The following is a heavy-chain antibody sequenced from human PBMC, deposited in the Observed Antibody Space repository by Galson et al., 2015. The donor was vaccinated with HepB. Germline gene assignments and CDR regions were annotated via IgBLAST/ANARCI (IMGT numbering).Heavy chain of an antibody. D-gene: IGHD3-3*01. CDR3: ARARGEYYDFWSGYFLLYYYYYGMDV. CDR2: INTNTGNP. J-gene: IGHJ6*02. CDR1: GYTFTSYA. V-gene: IGHV7-4-1*02. Sequence: SVKVSCKASGYTFTSYAMNWVRQAPGQGLEWMGWINTNTGNPTYAQGFTGRFVFSLDTSVSTAYLQISSLKAEDTAVYYCARARGEYYDFWSGYFLLYYYYYGMDVWGQGTTVTVSS.